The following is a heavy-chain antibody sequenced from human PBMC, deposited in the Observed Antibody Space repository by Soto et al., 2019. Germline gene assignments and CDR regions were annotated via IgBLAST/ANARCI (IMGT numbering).Heavy chain of an antibody. V-gene: IGHV3-30*18. J-gene: IGHJ4*02. CDR2: ISYDGSNK. CDR1: GFTFSSYG. D-gene: IGHD1-26*01. CDR3: AKSEPVGAMFA. Sequence: AGGSLRLSCAASGFTFSSYGMHWVRQAPGKGLEWVAVISYDGSNKYYADSVKGRFTISRDNSKNTLYLQMNSLRAEDTAVYYCAKSEPVGAMFAWGQGTLVTVSS.